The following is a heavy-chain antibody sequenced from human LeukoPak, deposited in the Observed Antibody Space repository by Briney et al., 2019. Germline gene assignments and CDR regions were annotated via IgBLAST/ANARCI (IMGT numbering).Heavy chain of an antibody. CDR3: TRQSGTVTPIDY. J-gene: IGHJ4*02. D-gene: IGHD4-17*01. V-gene: IGHV4-34*01. Sequence: SETLSLTCAVSSGSLSGYSWGWIRQPPGKGLEWVGEISHSGITNYNASLTGRVTISLKKSEIQFSLMLSSVTAADTAVYYCTRQSGTVTPIDYWSQGTLVTVSS. CDR2: ISHSGIT. CDR1: SGSLSGYS.